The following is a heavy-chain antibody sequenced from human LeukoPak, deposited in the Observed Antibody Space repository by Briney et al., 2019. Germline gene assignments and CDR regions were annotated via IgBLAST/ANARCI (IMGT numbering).Heavy chain of an antibody. CDR2: IYHSGST. D-gene: IGHD3-16*01. CDR1: GGSISSGGYY. V-gene: IGHV4-30-2*01. J-gene: IGHJ6*03. Sequence: SETLSLTCTVSGGSISSGGYYWSWIRQPPGKGLEGIGDIYHSGSTYYNPSLKSRVTISVDRSKNQFSLKLSSVTAADTAVYYCARARGGGVDYYYYYYMDVWGKGTTVTVSS. CDR3: ARARGGGVDYYYYYYMDV.